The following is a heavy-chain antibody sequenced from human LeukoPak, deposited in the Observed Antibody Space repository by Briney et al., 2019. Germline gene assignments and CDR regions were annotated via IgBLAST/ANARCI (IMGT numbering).Heavy chain of an antibody. Sequence: GASVCVSCRVSGYTLTELSMHWGRQAPGKGLEWRGGFDTEDGETIYAQNFQGRVTMTEDTSTDTAYMELSSLRSEDTAVYYCATDWSTNGVCSEWGQGTLVTVSS. CDR1: GYTLTELS. CDR3: ATDWSTNGVCSE. CDR2: FDTEDGET. D-gene: IGHD2-8*01. V-gene: IGHV1-24*01. J-gene: IGHJ4*02.